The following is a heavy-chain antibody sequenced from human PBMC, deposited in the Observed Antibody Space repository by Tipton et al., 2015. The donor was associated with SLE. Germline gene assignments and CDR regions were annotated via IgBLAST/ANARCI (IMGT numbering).Heavy chain of an antibody. D-gene: IGHD3-3*01. J-gene: IGHJ4*02. CDR1: GFTFSSYS. Sequence: GSLRLSCAASGFTFSSYSMNWVRQAPGKGLEWVSSISSSSSYIYYADSMKGRFTISRDNAKNSLYLQMSSLRAEDTAVYYCARGYYDFWSGYYGDEYYFDYWGQGTLVTVSS. V-gene: IGHV3-21*01. CDR3: ARGYYDFWSGYYGDEYYFDY. CDR2: ISSSSSYI.